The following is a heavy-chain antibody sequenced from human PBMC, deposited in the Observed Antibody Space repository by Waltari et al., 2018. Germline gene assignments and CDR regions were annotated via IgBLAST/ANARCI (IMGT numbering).Heavy chain of an antibody. Sequence: WGWFRQPPGKGLEWMGSIYYRGSTYYNPSLKSRVTISVDTSKNQFSQKLSSVTAADTAVYYCSGSYSSGWYSTFDYWGQGTLVTVSS. CDR2: IYYRGST. CDR3: SGSYSSGWYSTFDY. J-gene: IGHJ4*02. D-gene: IGHD6-19*01. V-gene: IGHV4-39*01.